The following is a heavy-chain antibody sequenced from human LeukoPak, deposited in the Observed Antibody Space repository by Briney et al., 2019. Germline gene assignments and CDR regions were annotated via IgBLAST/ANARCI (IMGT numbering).Heavy chain of an antibody. CDR1: GGSFSGYY. D-gene: IGHD6-13*01. V-gene: IGHV4-34*01. CDR3: EVSAAAGTFRYYGMDV. J-gene: IGHJ6*02. Sequence: PSETLSLTCAVYGGSFSGYYWSWIRQPPGKGLEWIGEINHSGSTNYNPSLKSRVTISVDTSKNQFSLKLSSVTAADTAVYYCEVSAAAGTFRYYGMDVWGQGTTVTVSS. CDR2: INHSGST.